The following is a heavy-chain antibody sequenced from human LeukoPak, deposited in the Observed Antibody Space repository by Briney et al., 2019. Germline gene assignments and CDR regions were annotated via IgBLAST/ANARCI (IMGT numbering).Heavy chain of an antibody. CDR3: ARGLAPTTVVTPFDY. V-gene: IGHV4-38-2*02. J-gene: IGHJ4*02. D-gene: IGHD4-23*01. Sequence: PSETLSLTCTVSGYSISSGYYWGWIRQPPGKGLEWIGSIYHSGSTYYNPSLKSRVTISVDTSKNQFSLKLSSVTAADTAVYYCARGLAPTTVVTPFDYWGQGTLVTVSS. CDR1: GYSISSGYY. CDR2: IYHSGST.